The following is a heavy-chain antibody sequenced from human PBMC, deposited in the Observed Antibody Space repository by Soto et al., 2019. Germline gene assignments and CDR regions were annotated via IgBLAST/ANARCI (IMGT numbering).Heavy chain of an antibody. CDR1: GYTFTSYG. CDR2: ISAYNGNT. CDR3: ASRDGSGSYYRGMDV. V-gene: IGHV1-18*01. D-gene: IGHD3-10*01. J-gene: IGHJ6*02. Sequence: ASVKVSCKASGYTFTSYGISWVRQAPGQGLEWMGWISAYNGNTNYAQKLQGRVTMTTDTSTSTAYMELRGLRSDDTAVYYCASRDGSGSYYRGMDVWGQGTTVTVS.